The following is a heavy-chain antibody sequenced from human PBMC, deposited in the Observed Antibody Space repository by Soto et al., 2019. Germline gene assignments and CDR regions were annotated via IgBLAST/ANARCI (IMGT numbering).Heavy chain of an antibody. J-gene: IGHJ4*02. CDR1: GYTFISFG. CDR3: ARGDSSGWVPLDY. Sequence: QVQLVQSGAEVKKPGASVKVSCKASGYTFISFGISWVRQAPGQGLEWVGWITANNGNRNYAQKLQGRVTLTTDTSTSTAYMELRSLTSYDTAVYYWARGDSSGWVPLDYWGQGTLVTVSS. D-gene: IGHD6-19*01. V-gene: IGHV1-18*01. CDR2: ITANNGNR.